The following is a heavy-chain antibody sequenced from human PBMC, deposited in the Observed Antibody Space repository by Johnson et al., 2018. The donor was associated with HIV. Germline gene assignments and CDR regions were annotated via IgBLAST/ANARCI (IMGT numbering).Heavy chain of an antibody. Sequence: VQLVESGGGLVQPGGSLRLSCAASGFTFSRYWMSWVRQAPGKGLEWVANIRQAGSEKYYVDSVKGRFTISRDNANNSLYLQMNSLRAEDTAGYYCAGDGEDSSGWDNFGAFDIWGQGTMVTVYS. CDR1: GFTFSRYW. V-gene: IGHV3-7*01. J-gene: IGHJ3*02. CDR3: AGDGEDSSGWDNFGAFDI. CDR2: IRQAGSEK. D-gene: IGHD6-19*01.